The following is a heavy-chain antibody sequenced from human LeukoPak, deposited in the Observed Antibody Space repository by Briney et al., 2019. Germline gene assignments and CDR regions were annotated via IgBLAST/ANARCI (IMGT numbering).Heavy chain of an antibody. CDR3: ARESVVVPAELLPPVDY. D-gene: IGHD2-2*01. V-gene: IGHV3-30*04. J-gene: IGHJ4*02. CDR2: ISYDGSNK. CDR1: GFTFSSYA. Sequence: GRSLRLSCAASGFTFSSYAMHWVRQAPGKGLEWVAVISYDGSNKYYADSVKGRFTISRDNSKNTLYLQMNSLRAEDTAVYYCARESVVVPAELLPPVDYWGQGTLVTVSS.